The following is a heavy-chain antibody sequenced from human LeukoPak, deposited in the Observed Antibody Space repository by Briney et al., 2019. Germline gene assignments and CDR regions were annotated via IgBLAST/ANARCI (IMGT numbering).Heavy chain of an antibody. Sequence: SETLSLTCAVSGYSISSGYYWGWFRQPPGTGLEWIGCIYHSGSTYYNPSLKSRVTISVDTSKNQFSLKLSSVTAADTAVYYCARQGGSSSPYYYYYMDVWGKGTTVTVSS. J-gene: IGHJ6*03. D-gene: IGHD6-13*01. CDR1: GYSISSGYY. CDR3: ARQGGSSSPYYYYYMDV. V-gene: IGHV4-38-2*01. CDR2: IYHSGST.